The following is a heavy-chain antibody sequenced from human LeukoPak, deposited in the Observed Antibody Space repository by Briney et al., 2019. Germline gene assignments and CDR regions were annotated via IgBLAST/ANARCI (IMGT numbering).Heavy chain of an antibody. V-gene: IGHV3-43*01. Sequence: GGSLRLSCAASGFTFDDYTMHWVRQAPGKGLEWVSLISWDGGSTYYVDSVKGRFTISRDNAKNSLYLQMNSLRAEDTAVYYCARDVPRGGYYFDYWGQGTLVTVSS. CDR3: ARDVPRGGYYFDY. D-gene: IGHD2-2*01. CDR1: GFTFDDYT. J-gene: IGHJ4*02. CDR2: ISWDGGST.